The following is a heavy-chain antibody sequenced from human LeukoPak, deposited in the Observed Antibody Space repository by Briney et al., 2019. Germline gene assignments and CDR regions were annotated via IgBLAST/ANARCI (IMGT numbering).Heavy chain of an antibody. J-gene: IGHJ4*02. Sequence: GGSLRLSCAASGFTFSSYAMSWVRQAPGKGGEWVSAISGSGGSTYYADSVKGRFTISRDNSKNTLYLHMNRLRAEDTAVYYCAGHGSGRYYKLPPVGYWGQGTLVTVSS. CDR2: ISGSGGST. D-gene: IGHD3-10*01. CDR1: GFTFSSYA. V-gene: IGHV3-23*01. CDR3: AGHGSGRYYKLPPVGY.